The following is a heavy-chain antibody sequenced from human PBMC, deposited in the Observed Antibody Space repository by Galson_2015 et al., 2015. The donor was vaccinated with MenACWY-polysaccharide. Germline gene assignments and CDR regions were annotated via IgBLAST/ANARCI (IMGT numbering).Heavy chain of an antibody. CDR3: SRAPFYDFVLDY. J-gene: IGHJ4*02. V-gene: IGHV3-49*03. Sequence: SLRLSCAASRFTFHDHGVSWFRQAPGKGLEWVGFLRSETYGGPPQYAASVTGRFLISRDDSKTIAYLQMNSLTTEDTAVYYCSRAPFYDFVLDYWGQGTLVTVSS. D-gene: IGHD3-3*01. CDR1: RFTFHDHG. CDR2: LRSETYGGPP.